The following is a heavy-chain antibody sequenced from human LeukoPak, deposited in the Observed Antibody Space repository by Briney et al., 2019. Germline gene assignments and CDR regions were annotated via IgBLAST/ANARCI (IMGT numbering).Heavy chain of an antibody. Sequence: GASVKVSCKASGYTFTSYDINWVRQAPGQGLEWMGIINPSGGSTSYAQKFQGRVTMTRDTSTSTVYMELSSLRSEDTAVYYCARARDYSNYGWRFDPWGQGTLVTVSS. CDR2: INPSGGST. CDR1: GYTFTSYD. CDR3: ARARDYSNYGWRFDP. V-gene: IGHV1-46*01. D-gene: IGHD4-11*01. J-gene: IGHJ5*02.